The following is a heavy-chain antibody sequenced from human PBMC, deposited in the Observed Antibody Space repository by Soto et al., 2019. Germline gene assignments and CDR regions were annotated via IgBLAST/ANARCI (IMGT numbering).Heavy chain of an antibody. Sequence: QLQLQESGPGLVKPSETLSLTCTVSGGSISSSSYYWGWIRQPPGKGLEWIGSIYYSGSTYYNPSLKSRVTISVDTSKNQFSLKLSSVTAADTAVYYCARPIAAAGTDDAFDIWGQGTMVTVSS. CDR2: IYYSGST. J-gene: IGHJ3*02. CDR3: ARPIAAAGTDDAFDI. D-gene: IGHD6-13*01. CDR1: GGSISSSSYY. V-gene: IGHV4-39*01.